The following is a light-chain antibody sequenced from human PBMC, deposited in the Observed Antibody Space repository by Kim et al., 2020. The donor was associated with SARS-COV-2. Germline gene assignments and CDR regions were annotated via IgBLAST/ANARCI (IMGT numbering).Light chain of an antibody. V-gene: IGLV3-1*01. CDR3: QAWDSGTAVV. CDR2: QDT. Sequence: SYELTQPPSVSVSPGQTASITCSGDELGDKYVFWYQQKPGQSPVLVIYQDTKRPSEIPERFSASNSGNTATLTISGTQATDEADYYCQAWDSGTAVVFGEGTQLTVL. CDR1: ELGDKY. J-gene: IGLJ2*01.